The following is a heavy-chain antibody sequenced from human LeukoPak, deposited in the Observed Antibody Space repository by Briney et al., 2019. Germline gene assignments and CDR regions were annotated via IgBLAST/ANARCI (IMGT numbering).Heavy chain of an antibody. CDR1: GGSISGYY. V-gene: IGHV4-4*07. D-gene: IGHD3-22*01. Sequence: PSETLSLTCTVSGGSISGYYWSWIRQPAGKGLEWIGRIYTSGSTNYNPSLKGRVTMSVDTSKNQFSLKLSSVTAADTAVYYCARERRDYYDSSGYYYYWGQGTLVTVSS. CDR2: IYTSGST. CDR3: ARERRDYYDSSGYYYY. J-gene: IGHJ4*02.